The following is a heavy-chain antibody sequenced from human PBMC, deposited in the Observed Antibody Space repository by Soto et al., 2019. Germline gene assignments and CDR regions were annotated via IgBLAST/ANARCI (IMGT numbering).Heavy chain of an antibody. CDR3: ARDGLTTRLDP. V-gene: IGHV4-34*01. CDR1: GGSFSGYY. CDR2: INHSGST. Sequence: PSETLSLTCAVYGGSFSGYYWSWIRQPPGKGLEWIGEINHSGSTNYNPSLKSRVTISVDTSKNQFSLKLSSVTAADTAVYYCARDGLTTRLDPWGQGTLVTVS. J-gene: IGHJ5*02. D-gene: IGHD4-4*01.